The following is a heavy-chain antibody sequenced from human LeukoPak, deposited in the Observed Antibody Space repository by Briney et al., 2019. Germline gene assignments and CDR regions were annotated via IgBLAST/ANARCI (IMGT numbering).Heavy chain of an antibody. V-gene: IGHV4-59*01. D-gene: IGHD2-15*01. Sequence: SQTLSLTCTVSGGSISSYYWSWIRQPPGKGLEWIGYIYYSGSTNYNPSLKSRVTMSVDTSKNQFSLKLMSVTAADTAVYYCARDPSRSCAGGNCFSSWGQEPWSSSPQ. J-gene: IGHJ5*01. CDR1: GGSISSYY. CDR3: ARDPSRSCAGGNCFSS. CDR2: IYYSGST.